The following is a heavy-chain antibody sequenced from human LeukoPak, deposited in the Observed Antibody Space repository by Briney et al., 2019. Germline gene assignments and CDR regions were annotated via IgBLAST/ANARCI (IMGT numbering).Heavy chain of an antibody. Sequence: GGSLRLSCAASGLTFSRYWMHWVRQAPGKGLVWVSHITTDGSSTSYADSVKGRFTISRDNAKNTLYLQMNSLRDEDTAVYYCARGAVAGAHFDYWGPGTLVTVSS. CDR1: GLTFSRYW. CDR2: ITTDGSST. CDR3: ARGAVAGAHFDY. D-gene: IGHD1-26*01. V-gene: IGHV3-74*01. J-gene: IGHJ4*02.